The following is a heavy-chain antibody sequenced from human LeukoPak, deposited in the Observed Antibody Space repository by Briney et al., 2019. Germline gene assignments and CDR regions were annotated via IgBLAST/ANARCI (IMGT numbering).Heavy chain of an antibody. CDR3: VGGAPNWGFDF. Sequence: VXXATGQXXXXMGWMSPSTGNTGYAQKFQGRVTMTRYTSVSTAYMELSSLRSEDTAVYYCVGGAPNWGFDFWGQGTLVTVSS. J-gene: IGHJ4*02. V-gene: IGHV1-8*01. D-gene: IGHD7-27*01. CDR2: MSPSTGNT.